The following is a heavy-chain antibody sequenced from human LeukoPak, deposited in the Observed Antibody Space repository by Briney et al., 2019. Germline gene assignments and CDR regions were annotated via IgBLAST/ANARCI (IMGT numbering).Heavy chain of an antibody. J-gene: IGHJ4*02. CDR2: INHSGST. CDR1: GGSFSGYY. Sequence: SETLSLTCAVYGGSFSGYYWSWIRQPPGKGLEWIGEINHSGSTNYNPSLKSRVTISVDTSKNQFSLKLSSVTAADTSVFYCARHRFSSGWPFDYWGQGTLVTVSS. CDR3: ARHRFSSGWPFDY. D-gene: IGHD6-19*01. V-gene: IGHV4-34*01.